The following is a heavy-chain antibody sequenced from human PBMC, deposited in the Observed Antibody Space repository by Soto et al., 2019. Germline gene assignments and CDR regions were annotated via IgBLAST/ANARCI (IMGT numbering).Heavy chain of an antibody. CDR1: GYTFTSYG. J-gene: IGHJ4*02. Sequence: QVQLVQSGAEVKKPGASVKVSCKASGYTFTSYGISWVRQAPGQGLEWMGWISAYNGNTNYAQKLQGRVTMTTDTSTSTAYMELRSLRSDDTAVYYCARAISYYYDSSGPSFPHFDYWGQGTLVTVSS. CDR3: ARAISYYYDSSGPSFPHFDY. D-gene: IGHD3-22*01. V-gene: IGHV1-18*01. CDR2: ISAYNGNT.